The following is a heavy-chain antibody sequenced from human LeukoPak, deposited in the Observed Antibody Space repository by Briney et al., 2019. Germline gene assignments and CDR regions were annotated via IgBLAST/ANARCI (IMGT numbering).Heavy chain of an antibody. V-gene: IGHV5-51*01. CDR2: IYPDDSDT. CDR3: ARLVDWEDPFDI. D-gene: IGHD3-9*01. J-gene: IGHJ3*02. CDR1: GYKFPTYW. Sequence: GESLKISCKGSGYKFPTYWIGWVRQMPGKGLEWMGIIYPDDSDTRYSPSFQGLVTISADKSISTAYLQWSSLKASDTAMYYCARLVDWEDPFDIWGQGTMVTVSS.